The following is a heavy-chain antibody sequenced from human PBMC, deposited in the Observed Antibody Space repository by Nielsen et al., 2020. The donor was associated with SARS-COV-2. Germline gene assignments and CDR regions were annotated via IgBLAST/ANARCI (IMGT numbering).Heavy chain of an antibody. V-gene: IGHV3-66*01. D-gene: IGHD3-10*01. J-gene: IGHJ4*02. CDR2: IYSGGST. CDR1: GFIVSDKY. CDR3: AKDGAYYYGSGSYLTKRFDY. Sequence: GESLKISCAASGFIVSDKYMSWVRQAPGKGLECVSVIYSGGSTYYADSVKGRFTISRDNSKNTLYLQMNSLRAEDTAVYYCAKDGAYYYGSGSYLTKRFDYWGQGTLVTVSS.